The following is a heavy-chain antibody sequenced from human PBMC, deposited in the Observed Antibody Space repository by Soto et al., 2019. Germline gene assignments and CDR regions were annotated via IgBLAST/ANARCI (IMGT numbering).Heavy chain of an antibody. CDR2: VSESERT. V-gene: IGHV4-34*01. D-gene: IGHD2-21*01. CDR1: GGSFSCFY. CDR3: ARGYCDNTSCYRSLYTWFGP. Sequence: SETLSLTCAVSGGSFSCFYWNWIRQPPGKGLQWIGEVSESERTNYSPSLKSRATISVDRSKNQFSLKLTSVTAADTAVYYCARGYCDNTSCYRSLYTWFGPWGQVTLVTVST. J-gene: IGHJ5*02.